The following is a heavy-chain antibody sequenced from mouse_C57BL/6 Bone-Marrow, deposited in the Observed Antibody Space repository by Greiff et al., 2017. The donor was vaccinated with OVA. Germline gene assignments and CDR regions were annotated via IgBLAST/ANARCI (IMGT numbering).Heavy chain of an antibody. Sequence: EVNVVESGGGLVKPGGSLKLSCAASGFTFSSYAMSWVRQTPEKRLEWVATISDGGSYTYYPDNVKGRFTISRDNAKNNLYLQMSHLKSEDTAMYYCARAHYYGSSYRWYFDVWGTGTTVTVSS. CDR1: GFTFSSYA. CDR3: ARAHYYGSSYRWYFDV. V-gene: IGHV5-4*03. CDR2: ISDGGSYT. D-gene: IGHD1-1*01. J-gene: IGHJ1*03.